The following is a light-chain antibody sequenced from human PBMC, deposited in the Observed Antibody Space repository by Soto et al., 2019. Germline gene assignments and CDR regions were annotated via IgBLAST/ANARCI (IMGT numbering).Light chain of an antibody. V-gene: IGKV1-5*03. Sequence: DIQMTQSPSTLSASVGDRVTITCRASQSISSWLAWYQQKSGKAPKLLIYKASNLESGVPSRFSGGGSGTEFTLTISSLQPDDSATYYCQQYGSLFTFGQGTKLEIK. CDR2: KAS. CDR3: QQYGSLFT. CDR1: QSISSW. J-gene: IGKJ2*01.